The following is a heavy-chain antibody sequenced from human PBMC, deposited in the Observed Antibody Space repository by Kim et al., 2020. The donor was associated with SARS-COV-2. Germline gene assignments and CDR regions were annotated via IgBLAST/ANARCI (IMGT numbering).Heavy chain of an antibody. V-gene: IGHV3-7*03. CDR3: TRDLTVSTRGFDY. D-gene: IGHD4-17*01. Sequence: VDSVKGRVTISRDNAKNALYLQMNSLRADDTAVYYCTRDLTVSTRGFDYWGQGTLVTVSS. J-gene: IGHJ4*02.